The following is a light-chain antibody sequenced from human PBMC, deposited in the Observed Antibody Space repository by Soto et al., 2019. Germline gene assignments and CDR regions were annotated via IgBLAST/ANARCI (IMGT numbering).Light chain of an antibody. V-gene: IGLV1-40*01. J-gene: IGLJ2*01. Sequence: QSVLTQPPSVSGAPGQRVTISCTGSTSNIGSIFDVHWYQHLPGAAPKLLIFGNNNRPSGVPDRFSGSKSGTSASLTITGLRPEDEADYYPQSYDHSLAGSVVFGGGTKLTVL. CDR1: TSNIGSIFD. CDR2: GNN. CDR3: QSYDHSLAGSVV.